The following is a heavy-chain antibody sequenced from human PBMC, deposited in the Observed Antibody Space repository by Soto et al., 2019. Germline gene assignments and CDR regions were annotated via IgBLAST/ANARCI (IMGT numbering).Heavy chain of an antibody. V-gene: IGHV4-34*01. CDR3: ARASAADFVVVPAARSGCFDP. CDR2: INHSGST. J-gene: IGHJ5*02. CDR1: GGSFSGYY. Sequence: QVQLQQWGAGLLKPSETLSLTCAVYGGSFSGYYWSWIRQPPGKGLEWIGEINHSGSTNYNPSLKSRVTISVDTSKNQFSLKLISVTAAYTAVYYCARASAADFVVVPAARSGCFDPCGQGTLVTVSS. D-gene: IGHD2-2*01.